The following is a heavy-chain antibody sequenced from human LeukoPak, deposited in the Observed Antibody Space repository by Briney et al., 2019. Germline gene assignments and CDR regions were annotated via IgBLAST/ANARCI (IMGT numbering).Heavy chain of an antibody. CDR1: GLTVSSNY. D-gene: IGHD5-18*01. Sequence: RGSLRLSCAASGLTVSSNYMNWVRQAPGKGLEWVSALYIGGNTYYADSVRGRFTISRDNSKNTLYLQMNSLRAEDTAIYYCTTAAGYNYGQYWGQGTLVTVSS. V-gene: IGHV3-53*01. CDR2: LYIGGNT. CDR3: TTAAGYNYGQY. J-gene: IGHJ4*02.